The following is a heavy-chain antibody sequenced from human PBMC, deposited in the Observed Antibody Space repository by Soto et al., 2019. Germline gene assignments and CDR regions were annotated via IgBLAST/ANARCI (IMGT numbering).Heavy chain of an antibody. CDR1: GFTFSSYA. CDR2: ISGSGDST. CDR3: ARRGPGTYFDY. J-gene: IGHJ4*02. Sequence: GGSLRLSCAASGFTFSSYAMNWGRQAPGKGLEWVSVISGSGDSTYYADSVKGRFTISRDNSKNTLYLQMNSLRAEDTAVYYCARRGPGTYFDYWGQGTLVTVSS. V-gene: IGHV3-23*01. D-gene: IGHD6-13*01.